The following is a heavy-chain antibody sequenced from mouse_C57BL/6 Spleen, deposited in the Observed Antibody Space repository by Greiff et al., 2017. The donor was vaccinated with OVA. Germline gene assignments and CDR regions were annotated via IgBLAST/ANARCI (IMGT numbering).Heavy chain of an antibody. J-gene: IGHJ4*01. CDR2: ISSGGSYT. CDR3: ARRSIYYGYDDYAMDY. Sequence: EVKVEESGGDLVKPGGSLKLSCAASGFTFSSYGMSWVRQTPDKRLEWVATISSGGSYTYYPDSVKGRFTIARDNAKNTLYLQMSSLKSEDTAMYYCARRSIYYGYDDYAMDYWGQGTSVTVSS. CDR1: GFTFSSYG. V-gene: IGHV5-6*02. D-gene: IGHD2-2*01.